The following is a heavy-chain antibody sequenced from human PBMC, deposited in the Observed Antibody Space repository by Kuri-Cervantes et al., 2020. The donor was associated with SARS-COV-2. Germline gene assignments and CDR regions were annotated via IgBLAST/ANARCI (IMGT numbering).Heavy chain of an antibody. J-gene: IGHJ6*02. CDR3: ARGFYFFSGYYYYGMDV. V-gene: IGHV4-59*01. Sequence: SETLSLTCTVSGGSISSYYWSWIRQPPGKGLEWIGYIYYSGSTNYNPSLKSRVTISVDTSKNQFSLKLCSVTAADTAVYYCARGFYFFSGYYYYGMDVWGQGTTVTVSS. CDR2: IYYSGST. CDR1: GGSISSYY. D-gene: IGHD2/OR15-2a*01.